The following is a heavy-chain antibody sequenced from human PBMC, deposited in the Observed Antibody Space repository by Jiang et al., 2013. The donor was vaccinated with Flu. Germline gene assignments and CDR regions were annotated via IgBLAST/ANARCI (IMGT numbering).Heavy chain of an antibody. CDR2: IYYSGST. CDR3: ARGRVAAAGFRVLNYYYGMDV. J-gene: IGHJ6*02. Sequence: KGLEWIGYIYYSGSTNYNPSLKSRVTISVDTSKNQFSLKLSSVTAADTAVYYCARGRVAAAGFRVLNYYYGMDVWGQGTTVTVSS. D-gene: IGHD6-13*01. V-gene: IGHV4-59*01.